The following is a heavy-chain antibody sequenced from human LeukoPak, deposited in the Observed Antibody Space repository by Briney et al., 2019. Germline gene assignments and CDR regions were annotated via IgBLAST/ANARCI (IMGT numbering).Heavy chain of an antibody. D-gene: IGHD6-19*01. CDR3: ARDRLTPLLNSSGWPEY. J-gene: IGHJ4*02. CDR1: GFTFSSYS. V-gene: IGHV3-30*03. Sequence: AGSLRLSCAASGFTFSSYSMHWVRQAPGKGLVWVAVISYDGSNKYYADSVKGRFTISRDNSKNTLYLQMNSLRAEDTAVYYCARDRLTPLLNSSGWPEYWGQGTLVTVSS. CDR2: ISYDGSNK.